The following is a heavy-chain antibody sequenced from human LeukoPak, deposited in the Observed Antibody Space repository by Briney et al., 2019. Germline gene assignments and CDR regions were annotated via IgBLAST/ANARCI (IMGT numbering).Heavy chain of an antibody. D-gene: IGHD4-23*01. CDR2: ISGSGGST. V-gene: IGHV3-23*01. Sequence: GGSLRLSCAASGFTFNNYAMSWVRQAPGKGLEWVSTISGSGGSTYYADSVKGRFTISRDNSKNTLYLQMNSLRAEDTAVYYCARGGSVVTLKAFDIWGQGTMVTVSS. J-gene: IGHJ3*02. CDR1: GFTFNNYA. CDR3: ARGGSVVTLKAFDI.